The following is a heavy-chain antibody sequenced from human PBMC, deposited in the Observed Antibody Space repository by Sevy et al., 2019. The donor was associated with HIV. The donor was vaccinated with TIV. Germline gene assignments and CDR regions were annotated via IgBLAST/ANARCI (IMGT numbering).Heavy chain of an antibody. CDR2: ISYDGSNK. J-gene: IGHJ3*02. Sequence: GGSLRLSCAASGFTFSSYAMHWVRQAPGKGLEWVAVISYDGSNKYYADSVKGRFTISRDNSKNTLYLQMNSLRAEDTAVYYCARGVSSSWYYVYAFDIWGQGTMVTVSS. CDR3: ARGVSSSWYYVYAFDI. CDR1: GFTFSSYA. V-gene: IGHV3-30-3*01. D-gene: IGHD6-13*01.